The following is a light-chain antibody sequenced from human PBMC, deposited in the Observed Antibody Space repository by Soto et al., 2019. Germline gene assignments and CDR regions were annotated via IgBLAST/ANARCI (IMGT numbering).Light chain of an antibody. CDR2: AAS. J-gene: IGKJ5*01. Sequence: ILLTQSPSSLSASVGDRVTITCLASQGVDSSLAWYQQRPGKAPKLPIYAASNLQSGVPSRFSGSGSGTDFTLTISSLQPEDFATYYCQQLHDYPITFGQGTRLEIK. CDR1: QGVDSS. CDR3: QQLHDYPIT. V-gene: IGKV1-9*01.